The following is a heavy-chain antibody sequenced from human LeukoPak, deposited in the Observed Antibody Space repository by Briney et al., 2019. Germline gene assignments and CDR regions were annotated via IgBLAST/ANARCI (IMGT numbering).Heavy chain of an antibody. J-gene: IGHJ4*02. CDR2: IKQDGSEK. Sequence: PGGSLRLSCAASGFTFSSYWMSWVRQAPGKGLEWVANIKQDGSEKYYVDSVKGRFTISRDNSKNTLYLQMNGLRAEDTAVYYCAKGRGLWFGELIDYWGQGSLVTVSS. V-gene: IGHV3-7*03. CDR3: AKGRGLWFGELIDY. D-gene: IGHD3-10*01. CDR1: GFTFSSYW.